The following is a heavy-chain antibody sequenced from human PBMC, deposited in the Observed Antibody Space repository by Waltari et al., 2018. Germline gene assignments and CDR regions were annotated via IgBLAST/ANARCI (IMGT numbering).Heavy chain of an antibody. Sequence: EVQLLESGGDLVQPGGSLGLSCAASGIPFTNYAINWVRLAPGTGLEWVSAITVGDDTYYADSVKGRFTISRDTSKDTVHLQMNGLRAEDTAVYYCATPFYNWDDPLHSWGQGTLVTVSS. J-gene: IGHJ4*02. CDR1: GIPFTNYA. CDR3: ATPFYNWDDPLHS. V-gene: IGHV3-23*01. CDR2: ITVGDDT. D-gene: IGHD1-20*01.